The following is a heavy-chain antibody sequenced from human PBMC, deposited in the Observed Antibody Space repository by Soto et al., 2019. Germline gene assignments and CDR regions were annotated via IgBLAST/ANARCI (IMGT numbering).Heavy chain of an antibody. CDR1: GGSISSSSYY. Sequence: SETLSLTCTVSGGSISSSSYYWGWIRQPPGKGLEWIGSIYYSGSTYYNPSLKSRVTISVDTSKNQFSLKLSSVTAADTAVYYCASASIAVAVTFDPWGQGTLVTVSS. V-gene: IGHV4-39*01. CDR3: ASASIAVAVTFDP. D-gene: IGHD6-19*01. CDR2: IYYSGST. J-gene: IGHJ5*02.